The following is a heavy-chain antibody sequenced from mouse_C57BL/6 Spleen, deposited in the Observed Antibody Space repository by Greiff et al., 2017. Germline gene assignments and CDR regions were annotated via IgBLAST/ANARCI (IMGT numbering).Heavy chain of an antibody. CDR2: IHPNSGGT. D-gene: IGHD2-5*01. CDR3: TSAYYSNYGFAY. V-gene: IGHV1-64*01. CDR1: GYTFTSYW. J-gene: IGHJ3*01. Sequence: QVQLQQPGAELVKPGASVTLSCKASGYTFTSYWMHWVKQSPGQGLEWIGMIHPNSGGTNYNKKFKSKATLTVDKSSSTAYMQRSSLTSEDSAVYYCTSAYYSNYGFAYWGQGTLVTVSA.